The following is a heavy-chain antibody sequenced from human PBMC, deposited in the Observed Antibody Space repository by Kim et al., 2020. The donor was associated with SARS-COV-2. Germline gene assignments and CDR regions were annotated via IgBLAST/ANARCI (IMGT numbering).Heavy chain of an antibody. CDR3: AREMESGYDYHFDY. D-gene: IGHD5-12*01. CDR1: GYSISSGYY. CDR2: IYHSGST. Sequence: SETLSLTCTVSGYSISSGYYWGWIRQPPGKGLEWIGSIYHSGSTYYNPSLKSRVTISVDTSKNQFSLKLSSVTAADTAVYYCAREMESGYDYHFDYWGQEPWSPSPQ. V-gene: IGHV4-38-2*02. J-gene: IGHJ4*01.